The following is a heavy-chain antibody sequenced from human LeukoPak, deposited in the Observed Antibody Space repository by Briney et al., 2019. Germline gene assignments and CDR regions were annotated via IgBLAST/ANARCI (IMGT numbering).Heavy chain of an antibody. CDR2: INGSGGST. J-gene: IGHJ4*02. CDR1: GFTFSNYA. V-gene: IGHV3-23*01. CDR3: AKDKMELPYYFDY. D-gene: IGHD1-7*01. Sequence: GGSLRLSCAASGFTFSNYAMSWVRQAPGKGLEWVSAINGSGGSTYYADSVKGRFTISRDNSKNTLYLQMNSLRAEDTAVYYCAKDKMELPYYFDYWGQGILVTVSS.